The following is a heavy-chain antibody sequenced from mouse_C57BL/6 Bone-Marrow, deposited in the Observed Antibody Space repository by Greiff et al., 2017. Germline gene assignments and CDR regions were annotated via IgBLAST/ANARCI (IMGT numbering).Heavy chain of an antibody. CDR1: GYAFSSYW. CDR3: ARSRFITTVVEGTFDV. J-gene: IGHJ1*03. Sequence: QVQLQQSGAELVKPGASVKISCKASGYAFSSYWMNWVKQRPGKGLEWIGQIYPGDGDTNYNGKFKGKATLTADKSSSTAYMQLSSLTSEDSAVYFCARSRFITTVVEGTFDVWGTGTTVTVSS. V-gene: IGHV1-80*01. D-gene: IGHD1-1*01. CDR2: IYPGDGDT.